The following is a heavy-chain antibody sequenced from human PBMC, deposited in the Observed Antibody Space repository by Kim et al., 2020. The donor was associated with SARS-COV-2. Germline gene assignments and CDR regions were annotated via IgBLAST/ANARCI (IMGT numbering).Heavy chain of an antibody. CDR1: GFTFSAYD. D-gene: IGHD3-16*01. J-gene: IGHJ3*02. V-gene: IGHV3-48*02. Sequence: GGSLRLSCATSGFTFSAYDMNWVRQAPGQGLEWLSFITKSSTTIYYADSVEGRFTISRDNAKNSLFLQMNSLRDEDTALYYCVRDRMGGAVDMWDQGTM. CDR3: VRDRMGGAVDM. CDR2: ITKSSTTI.